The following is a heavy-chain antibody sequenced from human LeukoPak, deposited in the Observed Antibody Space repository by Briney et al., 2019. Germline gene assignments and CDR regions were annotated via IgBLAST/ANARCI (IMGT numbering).Heavy chain of an antibody. CDR3: ARDRGSGSYSYFHH. V-gene: IGHV3-74*01. D-gene: IGHD1-26*01. CDR1: GFTFSSYW. CDR2: INSDGSST. Sequence: PGGSLRLSCAASGFTFSSYWMHWVRHAPGKGLVWVSRINSDGSSTSYADSVKGRFTISRDNAKNTLYLQMNSLRAEDTAVYYWARDRGSGSYSYFHHGAQGTVVTVSS. J-gene: IGHJ1*01.